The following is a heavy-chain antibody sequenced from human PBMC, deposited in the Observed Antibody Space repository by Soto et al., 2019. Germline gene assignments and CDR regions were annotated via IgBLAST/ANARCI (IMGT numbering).Heavy chain of an antibody. CDR3: ASSTPRIDY. Sequence: SETLSLTCTVSGGSISSGDYYWIWIRQPPGKGLEWIGSISYSGSTYYNPSLKSRVTISLDTSKNQFSLKLNSVTAADTAVYYCASSTPRIDYWGQGTLVTVSS. V-gene: IGHV4-39*01. CDR2: ISYSGST. J-gene: IGHJ4*02. CDR1: GGSISSGDYY.